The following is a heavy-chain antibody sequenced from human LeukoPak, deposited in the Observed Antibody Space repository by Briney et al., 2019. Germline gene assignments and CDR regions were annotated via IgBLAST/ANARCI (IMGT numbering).Heavy chain of an antibody. CDR1: GFTFSSYG. D-gene: IGHD1-26*01. CDR2: IWYGGSNK. J-gene: IGHJ3*02. Sequence: GRSLRLSCAASGFTFSSYGMHWVRQAPGKGLEWVAVIWYGGSNKYYADSVKGRFTISRDNSKNTLYLQMNSLRAEDTAVYYCAKDGNSGSYALSDAFDIWGQGTMVTVSS. V-gene: IGHV3-30*18. CDR3: AKDGNSGSYALSDAFDI.